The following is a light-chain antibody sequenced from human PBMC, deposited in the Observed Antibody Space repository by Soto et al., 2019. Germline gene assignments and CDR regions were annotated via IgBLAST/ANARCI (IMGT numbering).Light chain of an antibody. V-gene: IGLV2-8*01. J-gene: IGLJ2*01. Sequence: QSALTQPPSASGSPGQSVTISCTGTSSDVGGYNYVSWYQQHPGKAPKLMIYDVNKRPSGVPDRFSGSKSGNTASLTVSGLQGEDEADYYCCSYAGSNNFVVFGGGTKLTVL. CDR3: CSYAGSNNFVV. CDR2: DVN. CDR1: SSDVGGYNY.